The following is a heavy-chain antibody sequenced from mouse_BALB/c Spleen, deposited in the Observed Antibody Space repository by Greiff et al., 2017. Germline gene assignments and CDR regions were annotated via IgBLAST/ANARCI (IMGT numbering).Heavy chain of an antibody. CDR3: AREDGNYVNYAMDY. D-gene: IGHD2-1*01. V-gene: IGHV1S127*01. CDR1: GYTFTSYW. Sequence: QVQLKESGPELVRPGASVKMSCKASGYTFTSYWMHWVKQRPGQGLEWIGMIDPSNSETRLNQKFKDKATLNVDKSSNTAYMQLSSLTSEDSAVYYGAREDGNYVNYAMDYWGQGTSVTVSS. J-gene: IGHJ4*01. CDR2: IDPSNSET.